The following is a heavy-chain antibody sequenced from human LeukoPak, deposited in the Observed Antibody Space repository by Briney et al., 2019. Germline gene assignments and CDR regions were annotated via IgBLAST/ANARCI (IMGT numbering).Heavy chain of an antibody. V-gene: IGHV3-21*01. J-gene: IGHJ4*02. CDR2: IANNGVYT. D-gene: IGHD2-15*01. CDR3: ARQPQVAHFDY. Sequence: GGSLRLSCAASGFTFTSYTMSWVRQAPGKGLEWVSSIANNGVYTYYTDSVKGRFTISRDNANNSLYLQMNSLSAEDTAIYYCARQPQVAHFDYWGQGTLVSVSS. CDR1: GFTFTSYT.